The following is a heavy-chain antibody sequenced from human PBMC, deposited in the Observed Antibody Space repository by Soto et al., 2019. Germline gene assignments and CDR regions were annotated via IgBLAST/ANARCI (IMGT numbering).Heavy chain of an antibody. V-gene: IGHV1-69*13. Sequence: AASVKVSCKASGGTFSSYAISWVRQAPGQGLEWMGGIIPIFGTANYAQKFQGRVTITADESTSTAYMELSSLRSEDTAVYYCARAAIVVVPAAMRRGHSYYFDYWGQGTLVTVSS. J-gene: IGHJ4*02. CDR1: GGTFSSYA. D-gene: IGHD2-2*01. CDR3: ARAAIVVVPAAMRRGHSYYFDY. CDR2: IIPIFGTA.